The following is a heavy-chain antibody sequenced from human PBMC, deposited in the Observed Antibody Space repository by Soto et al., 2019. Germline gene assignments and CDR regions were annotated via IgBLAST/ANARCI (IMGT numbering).Heavy chain of an antibody. V-gene: IGHV4-4*02. CDR3: AIQGTYCGGDCYSSFDY. J-gene: IGHJ4*02. CDR2: IYHSGST. D-gene: IGHD2-21*02. CDR1: GGSISSSNW. Sequence: ETLTLTCAVSGGSISSSNWWSGVRQPPRKKLEGIGEIYHSGSTNYNPSLKSRVTISVDTSKNQFSLKLSSVTAADTAVYYCAIQGTYCGGDCYSSFDYWGQGTLVTVSS.